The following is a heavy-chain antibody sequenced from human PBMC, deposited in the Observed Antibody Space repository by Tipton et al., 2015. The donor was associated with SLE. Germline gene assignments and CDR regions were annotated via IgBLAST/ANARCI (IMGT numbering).Heavy chain of an antibody. J-gene: IGHJ6*03. V-gene: IGHV4-4*07. D-gene: IGHD6-13*01. CDR3: ASSGRQQLVLAAEEYYYYYMDV. CDR1: GGSISSYY. CDR2: IFTSGST. Sequence: GLVKPSETLSLTCTVSGGSISSYYWSWIRQPPGKGLEWIGRIFTSGSTNYSPSLKSRVSISVDTSKNQFSLKLNSVTAADTAVYFCASSGRQQLVLAAEEYYYYYMDVWGKGTTVTVSS.